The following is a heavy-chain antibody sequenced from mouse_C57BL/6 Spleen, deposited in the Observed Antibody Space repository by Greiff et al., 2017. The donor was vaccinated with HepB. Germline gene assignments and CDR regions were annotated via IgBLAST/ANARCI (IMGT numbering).Heavy chain of an antibody. CDR1: GYTFTSYG. CDR3: ARYTTDYFDD. CDR2: IYIGNGYT. D-gene: IGHD1-1*01. V-gene: IGHV1-58*01. Sequence: EVQLQQSGAELVRPGSSVKMSCKTSGYTFTSYGINWVKQRPGQGLEWIGYIYIGNGYTDYIEKFKGKATLTSDTSSSTAYMQLSSLTAEDSANYFCARYTTDYFDDGGQGTTLTVSS. J-gene: IGHJ2*01.